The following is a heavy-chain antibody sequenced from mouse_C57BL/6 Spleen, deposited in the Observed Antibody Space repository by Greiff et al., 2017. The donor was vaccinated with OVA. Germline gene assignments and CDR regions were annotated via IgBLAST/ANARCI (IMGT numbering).Heavy chain of an antibody. CDR1: GYTFTSYW. CDR3: ALTRFAY. CDR2: IDPSDSYT. Sequence: QVQLQQPGAELVRPGTSVKLSCKASGYTFTSYWMHWVKQRPGQGLEWIGVIDPSDSYTNYNQKFKGKATLTVDTSSSTAYMQLSSLTSEDSAVDYCALTRFAYWGQGTLVTVSA. J-gene: IGHJ3*01. V-gene: IGHV1-59*01. D-gene: IGHD2-12*01.